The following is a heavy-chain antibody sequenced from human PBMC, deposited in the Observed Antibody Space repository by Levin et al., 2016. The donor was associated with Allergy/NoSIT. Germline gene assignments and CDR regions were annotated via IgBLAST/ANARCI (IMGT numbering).Heavy chain of an antibody. V-gene: IGHV1-8*01. CDR3: ARGRVKFVVDYYYYGMDV. J-gene: IGHJ6*02. Sequence: WVRQAPGQGLEWMGWMNPNSGNTGYAQKFQGRVTMTRNTSISTAYMELSSLRSEDTAVYYCARGRVKFVVDYYYYGMDVWGQGTTVTVSS. D-gene: IGHD4-23*01. CDR2: MNPNSGNT.